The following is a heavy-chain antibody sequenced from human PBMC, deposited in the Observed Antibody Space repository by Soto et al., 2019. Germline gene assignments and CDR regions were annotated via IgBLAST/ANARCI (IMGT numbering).Heavy chain of an antibody. D-gene: IGHD6-19*01. CDR1: GYPLTDYY. V-gene: IGHV1-2*02. CDR2: ISPKSGAT. Sequence: QVQLVQSGAEVKKPGASVKVSCKASGYPLTDYYIHWVRQAPGQGPEWLGWISPKSGATKFAQNFQGRVTMTRDTSINTAYMELSGLRSDDTAMYYCAKEGDASGWFAYSGQGTLVTVSS. J-gene: IGHJ4*02. CDR3: AKEGDASGWFAY.